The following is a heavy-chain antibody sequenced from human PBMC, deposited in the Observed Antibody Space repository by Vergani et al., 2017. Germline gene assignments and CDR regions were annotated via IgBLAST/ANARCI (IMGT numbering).Heavy chain of an antibody. Sequence: EVQLLESGGGLVQPGGSLRLSCAASGFTFTSYSMNWVRQAPGKGLEWVSYISSSSSTIYYADSVKCRFTISRDNAKNSLYLQMRSLRAEDTAVYYCAGYYGFRSGYHDGFDYWGQGTLVTVSS. CDR1: GFTFTSYS. D-gene: IGHD3-3*01. J-gene: IGHJ4*02. CDR3: AGYYGFRSGYHDGFDY. V-gene: IGHV3-48*04. CDR2: ISSSSSTI.